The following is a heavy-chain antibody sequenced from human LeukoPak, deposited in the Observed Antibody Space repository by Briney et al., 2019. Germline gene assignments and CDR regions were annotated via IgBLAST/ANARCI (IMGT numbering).Heavy chain of an antibody. CDR1: GYTSTGFC. CDR3: ASPSFESGSYYYFDH. CDR2: LYPNSGGR. D-gene: IGHD1-26*01. J-gene: IGHJ4*02. V-gene: IGHV1-2*02. Sequence: ASAKVSCKASGYTSTGFCIHWVRPAPRQRLEWRWWLYPNSGGRNYAQKFQGRVTMTRDTSISTAYMELSNLRSEDTAVYYCASPSFESGSYYYFDHWGQGTLVTVS.